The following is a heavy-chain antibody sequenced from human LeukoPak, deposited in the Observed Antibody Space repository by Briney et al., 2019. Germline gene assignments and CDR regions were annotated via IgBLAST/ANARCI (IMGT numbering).Heavy chain of an antibody. D-gene: IGHD2-15*01. J-gene: IGHJ5*02. CDR1: GFTFSSYG. CDR2: ISYDGSNK. Sequence: GRSLRLSCAASGFTFSSYGMHWVRQAPGKGLEWVAVISYDGSNKYYADSVKGRFTISRDNSKNTLYLQMNSLRAEDTAAYYCATTEVPYCSGGSCYRRGFDPWGQGTLVTVSS. V-gene: IGHV3-30*03. CDR3: ATTEVPYCSGGSCYRRGFDP.